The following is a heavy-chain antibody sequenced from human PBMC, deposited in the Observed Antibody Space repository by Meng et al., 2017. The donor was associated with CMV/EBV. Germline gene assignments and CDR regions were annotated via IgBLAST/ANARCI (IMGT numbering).Heavy chain of an antibody. CDR2: IRYDGSNR. D-gene: IGHD4-17*01. Sequence: GGSLRLSCAASGFTFSSYGMHWVRQAPGKGLEWVAFIRYDGSNRYYADSVKGRFTISRDNSKSTLYLQMNSLRPEDTAVYYCAKDAPSYGVSPSYYYYGMDVWGQGTTVTVSS. V-gene: IGHV3-30*02. J-gene: IGHJ6*02. CDR1: GFTFSSYG. CDR3: AKDAPSYGVSPSYYYYGMDV.